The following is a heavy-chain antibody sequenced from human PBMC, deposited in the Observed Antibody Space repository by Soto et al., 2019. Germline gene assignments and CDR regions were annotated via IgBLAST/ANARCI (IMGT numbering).Heavy chain of an antibody. CDR1: GYTFTSYG. V-gene: IGHV1-18*01. D-gene: IGHD3-22*01. Sequence: QVQLVQSGAEVKKPGASVKVSCKASGYTFTSYGISWVRQAPGQGLEWKGWISAYNGNTNYAQKLQGRVTMTTDTSTSTAYMELRSLRSDDTAVYYCARLVDGWLSPDNWFDPWGQGTLVTVSS. J-gene: IGHJ5*02. CDR3: ARLVDGWLSPDNWFDP. CDR2: ISAYNGNT.